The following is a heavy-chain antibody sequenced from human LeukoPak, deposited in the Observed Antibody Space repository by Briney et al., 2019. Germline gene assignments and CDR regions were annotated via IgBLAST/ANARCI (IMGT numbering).Heavy chain of an antibody. CDR2: IYPGDSNT. Sequence: GESLKISCKGSGYSFSNYWIGWVRQMPGKGLEWMGFIYPGDSNTRYSPSFQGQVTISVDKSISTAYLQWSSLKASDTAMYYCARHYYYGSGTYSYFDYWGQGTLSPSPQ. CDR3: ARHYYYGSGTYSYFDY. CDR1: GYSFSNYW. D-gene: IGHD3-10*01. J-gene: IGHJ4*02. V-gene: IGHV5-51*01.